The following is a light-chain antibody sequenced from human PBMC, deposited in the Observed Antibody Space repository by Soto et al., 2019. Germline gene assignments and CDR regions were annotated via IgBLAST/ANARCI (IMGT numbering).Light chain of an antibody. CDR1: QSVSSN. CDR3: HQYYSSIT. CDR2: GAS. V-gene: IGKV3D-15*01. J-gene: IGKJ4*01. Sequence: EIVMTQSPATLSVSPGERATLSCRASQSVSSNLAWYHQKPGQAPRLLIYGASTRATGIPDRFSGSGSGTDFTLTISRVGPEDIAVYFCHQYYSSITFGGGTKVEVK.